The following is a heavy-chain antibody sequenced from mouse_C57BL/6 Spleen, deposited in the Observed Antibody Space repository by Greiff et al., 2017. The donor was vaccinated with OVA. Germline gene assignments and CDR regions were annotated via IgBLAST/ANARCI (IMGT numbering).Heavy chain of an antibody. CDR2: ISYDGSN. Sequence: ESGPGLVKPSQSLSLTCSVTGYSITSGYYWNWIRQFPGNKLEWMGYISYDGSNNYNPSLKNRISITRDTSKNQFFLKLNSVTTEDTATYYCAREDYGSSYGVFAYWGQGTLVTVSA. D-gene: IGHD1-1*01. V-gene: IGHV3-6*01. J-gene: IGHJ3*01. CDR1: GYSITSGYY. CDR3: AREDYGSSYGVFAY.